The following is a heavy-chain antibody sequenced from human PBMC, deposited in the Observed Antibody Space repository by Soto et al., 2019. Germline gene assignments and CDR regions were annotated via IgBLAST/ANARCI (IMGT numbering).Heavy chain of an antibody. Sequence: QVQLQESGPCLVKPLQTLSLTCTVSGDSINSGDYYWSWIRQPPGRGLEWVGYSFYSGITDYNPSLKSRMTISMDTSKNQFSLRLNSVTAADTAVYFCARWSGVGVAGMDVWGQGTTVSVSS. CDR3: ARWSGVGVAGMDV. CDR2: SFYSGIT. CDR1: GDSINSGDYY. J-gene: IGHJ6*02. V-gene: IGHV4-30-4*01. D-gene: IGHD3-10*01.